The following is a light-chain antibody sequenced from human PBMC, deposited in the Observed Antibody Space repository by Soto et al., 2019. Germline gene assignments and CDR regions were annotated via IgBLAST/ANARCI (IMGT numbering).Light chain of an antibody. CDR1: QTVRDN. Sequence: EIVMTHSPATLSVSPGDRATLSCRASQTVRDNLAWYQQKPGQAPRLLIYGASTRATGIPARFSGSGSGTEFNLTIDSLQSEDVALYFYQQSNNWPYTFGQGTKLEIK. V-gene: IGKV3-15*01. CDR2: GAS. J-gene: IGKJ2*01. CDR3: QQSNNWPYT.